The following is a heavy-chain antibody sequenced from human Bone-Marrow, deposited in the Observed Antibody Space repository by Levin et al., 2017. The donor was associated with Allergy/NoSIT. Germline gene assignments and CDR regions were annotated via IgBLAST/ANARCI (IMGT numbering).Heavy chain of an antibody. CDR3: ARGVGGYCSSGSCYMGY. CDR1: GYTFTNYA. Sequence: GASVKVSCKASGYTFTNYAMNWVRQAPGQGLEWMGWINTNTENPTYAQGFTGRFVFSLDTSVSTAYLQISSLEAEDTAVYYCARGVGGYCSSGSCYMGYWGQGTLVTVSS. D-gene: IGHD2-15*01. J-gene: IGHJ4*02. CDR2: INTNTENP. V-gene: IGHV7-4-1*02.